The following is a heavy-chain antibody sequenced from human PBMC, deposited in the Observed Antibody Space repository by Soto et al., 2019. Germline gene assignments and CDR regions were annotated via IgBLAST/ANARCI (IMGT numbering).Heavy chain of an antibody. Sequence: PSETLSLTCSVSGGSISSGDYYWSWIRQPPGKGLEWIGYIYYSGNTYYNPSLKSRVTISLDTSKNQFSLKLSSVTAADTAVYYCARFKYSSSSSWFDPWGQGTLVTVSS. CDR1: GGSISSGDYY. CDR2: IYYSGNT. CDR3: ARFKYSSSSSWFDP. D-gene: IGHD6-6*01. J-gene: IGHJ5*02. V-gene: IGHV4-30-4*01.